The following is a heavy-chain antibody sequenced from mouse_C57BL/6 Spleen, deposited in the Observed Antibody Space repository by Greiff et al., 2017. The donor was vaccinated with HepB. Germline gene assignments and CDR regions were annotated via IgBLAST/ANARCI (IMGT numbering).Heavy chain of an antibody. CDR2: IDPSDSET. J-gene: IGHJ4*01. CDR3: ARTHSKSPMDY. V-gene: IGHV1-52*01. Sequence: QVQLKQPGAELVRPGSSVKLSCKASGYTFTSYWMHWVKQRPIQGLEWIGNIDPSDSETHYNQKFKDKATLTVDKSSSTAYMQLSSLTSEDSAVYYCARTHSKSPMDYWGQGTSVTVSS. D-gene: IGHD2-5*01. CDR1: GYTFTSYW.